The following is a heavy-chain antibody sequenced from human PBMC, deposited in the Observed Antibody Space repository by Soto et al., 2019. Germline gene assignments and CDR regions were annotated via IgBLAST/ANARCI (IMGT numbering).Heavy chain of an antibody. D-gene: IGHD2-8*01. Sequence: QVQLVQSGAEVKKPGASVKVSCKASGYTFTSYYMYWVRQAPGQGLEWMGIINPNGGSTSYAQKFQGRVTMTRDTSTSTVYMELSRLRSEDTDVYYCARDLSVYGLSKYYYYGMDVWGQGTTVTVSS. CDR1: GYTFTSYY. CDR3: ARDLSVYGLSKYYYYGMDV. CDR2: INPNGGST. J-gene: IGHJ6*02. V-gene: IGHV1-46*01.